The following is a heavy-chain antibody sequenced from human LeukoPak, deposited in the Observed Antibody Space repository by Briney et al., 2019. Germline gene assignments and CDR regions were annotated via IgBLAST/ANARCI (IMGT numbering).Heavy chain of an antibody. CDR3: ARYCSSSRCLYYYHMDV. J-gene: IGHJ6*03. CDR2: ISSGSSYI. D-gene: IGHD2-2*01. V-gene: IGHV3-21*01. Sequence: GGSLRLSCAASGFTFSTYSMNWVRQAPGKGLEWVSSISSGSSYIYYADSVKGRFTISRDDAKNSLYLQMNSLRAEDTAVYYCARYCSSSRCLYYYHMDVWGIGTTVTVSS. CDR1: GFTFSTYS.